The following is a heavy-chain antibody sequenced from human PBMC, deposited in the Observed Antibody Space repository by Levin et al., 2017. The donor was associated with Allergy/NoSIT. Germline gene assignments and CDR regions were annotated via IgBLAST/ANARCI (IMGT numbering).Heavy chain of an antibody. J-gene: IGHJ6*02. CDR3: ARGTGGGYKGLDV. CDR1: GGAFRGHY. CDR2: IYLGGSP. Sequence: SSETLSLTCAVYGGAFRGHYWSWIRQTPGKGLEWIGEIYLGGSPNYNPSLKSRVTISVDTSKNQFSLNLRSLKVADAAVYYCARGTGGGYKGLDVWGQGTTVTVS. V-gene: IGHV4-34*01. D-gene: IGHD5-18*01.